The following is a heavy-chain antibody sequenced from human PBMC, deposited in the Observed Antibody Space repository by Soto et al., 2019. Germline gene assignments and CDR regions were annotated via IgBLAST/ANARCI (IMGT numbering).Heavy chain of an antibody. Sequence: SETLSLTCTVSGGSISSGDYYWSWIRQPPGKGLEWIGYIYYSGSTYYNPSLKSRFTISVDTSKNQFSLKLSSVTAADTAVYYCAGDYGSGWFDPWGQGTLVTVSS. D-gene: IGHD4-17*01. J-gene: IGHJ5*01. CDR1: GGSISSGDYY. CDR3: AGDYGSGWFDP. V-gene: IGHV4-30-4*01. CDR2: IYYSGST.